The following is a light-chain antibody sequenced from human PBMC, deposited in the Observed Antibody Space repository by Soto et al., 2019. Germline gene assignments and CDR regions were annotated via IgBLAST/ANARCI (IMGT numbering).Light chain of an antibody. CDR2: GAS. J-gene: IGKJ2*01. CDR3: QQTYKTPPNT. CDR1: QSISRY. Sequence: DVPMTQSPSSLSASVGDRVTITCRASQSISRYLNWYQQKAGEAPKLLIYGASSLVSGVPSRFSGSGSGTDFTLTISSLQPEDFATYYCQQTYKTPPNTFGQGTKLEIK. V-gene: IGKV1-39*01.